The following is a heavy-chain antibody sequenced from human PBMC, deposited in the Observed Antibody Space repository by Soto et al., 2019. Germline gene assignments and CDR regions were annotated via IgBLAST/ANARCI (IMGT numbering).Heavy chain of an antibody. V-gene: IGHV3-23*01. Sequence: EVQLLESGGSLVQVGGSLRLSCAASGFTFSSVSMSWVRQAPGRGLEWVSSMYPRGGNTFYADSAKGRFTISRDNSKNTLFLHMNSLRADDTAVYYCARDWSKFSYNYPYYYAMDAWGQGTTVTVSS. J-gene: IGHJ6*02. D-gene: IGHD3-9*01. CDR2: MYPRGGNT. CDR3: ARDWSKFSYNYPYYYAMDA. CDR1: GFTFSSVS.